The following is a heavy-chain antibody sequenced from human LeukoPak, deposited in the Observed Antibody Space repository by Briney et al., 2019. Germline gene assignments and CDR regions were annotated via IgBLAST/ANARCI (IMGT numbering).Heavy chain of an antibody. J-gene: IGHJ4*02. V-gene: IGHV3-53*01. CDR2: IYSGGNT. D-gene: IGHD2-8*02. CDR3: AKAFTGGCFDY. CDR1: GFTVSSNY. Sequence: GGSLRLSCAASGFTVSSNYMSWVRQAPGKGLEWVSVIYSGGNTYYADSVKGRFTISRDNSKNTLYLQMNSLRAEDTAVYYCAKAFTGGCFDYWGQGTLVTVSS.